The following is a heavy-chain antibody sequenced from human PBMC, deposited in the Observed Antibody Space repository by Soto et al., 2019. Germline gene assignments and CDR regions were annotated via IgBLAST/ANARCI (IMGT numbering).Heavy chain of an antibody. Sequence: PGGSLRLSCAASGFTFSDYRMNWVRQVPGKGLEWVSSISRSSSYIHYADSLKGRFTISRDNAKDSLYLQLNSLRAEDTAIYHCARSLRFLEWLSGDHFYYMDVWGKGTTVTVSS. J-gene: IGHJ6*03. D-gene: IGHD3-3*01. CDR3: ARSLRFLEWLSGDHFYYMDV. CDR2: ISRSSSYI. V-gene: IGHV3-21*01. CDR1: GFTFSDYR.